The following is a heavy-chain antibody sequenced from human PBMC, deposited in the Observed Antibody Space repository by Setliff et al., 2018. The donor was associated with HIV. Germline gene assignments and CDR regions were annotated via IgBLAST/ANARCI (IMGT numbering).Heavy chain of an antibody. CDR3: ARGYYYDSSRPNP. D-gene: IGHD3-22*01. J-gene: IGHJ5*02. V-gene: IGHV3-30*07. Sequence: GGSLRLSCVASGFGFRNFAMHWVRQAPGKGLEWVSVISYDASRTSYADSVKGRFTISRDNAKNSLLLQMNSLRAEDTAVYYCARGYYYDSSRPNPWGQGTLVTVSS. CDR1: GFGFRNFA. CDR2: ISYDASRT.